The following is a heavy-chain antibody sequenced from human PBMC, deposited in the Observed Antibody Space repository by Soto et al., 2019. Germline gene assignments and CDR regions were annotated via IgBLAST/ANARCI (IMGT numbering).Heavy chain of an antibody. CDR1: GDSISNSRFY. CDR2: IYHTGNS. D-gene: IGHD3-22*01. J-gene: IGHJ5*02. CDR3: ARDFFDSSDYTTNWFDP. Sequence: SETLSLTCSVSGDSISNSRFYWAWIRQPPGEGLEWIGSIYHTGNSYYNPSLKSRVTISVDTSKNQFSLKLTSVTAADAALYYCARDFFDSSDYTTNWFDPWGQGTLVTVS. V-gene: IGHV4-39*01.